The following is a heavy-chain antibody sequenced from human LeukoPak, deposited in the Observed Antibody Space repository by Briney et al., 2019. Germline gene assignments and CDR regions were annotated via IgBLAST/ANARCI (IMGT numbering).Heavy chain of an antibody. V-gene: IGHV1-69*06. Sequence: VASVKVSCKASGGTFSSYAISRVRQAPGQGLEWMGGIIPIFGTANYAQKFQGRVTITADKSTSTAYMELSSLRSEDTAVYYCARDAPYSSGWYGRAGYYFDYWGQGTLVTVSS. D-gene: IGHD6-19*01. CDR1: GGTFSSYA. CDR2: IIPIFGTA. CDR3: ARDAPYSSGWYGRAGYYFDY. J-gene: IGHJ4*02.